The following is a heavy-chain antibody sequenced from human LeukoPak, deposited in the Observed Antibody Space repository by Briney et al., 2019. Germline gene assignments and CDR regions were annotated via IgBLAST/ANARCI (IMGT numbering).Heavy chain of an antibody. CDR3: AKVIRGGYGVDV. Sequence: SGGSLRLSCAASGFTFSSFGMNWVRQAPGKGLEWVSYISDSSSLTYYADSVKGRFTISRDNAKNSLSLQLNSLRDEDTAVYFCAKVIRGGYGVDVWGQGTTVTVSS. CDR2: ISDSSSLT. CDR1: GFTFSSFG. V-gene: IGHV3-48*02. J-gene: IGHJ6*02. D-gene: IGHD3-10*01.